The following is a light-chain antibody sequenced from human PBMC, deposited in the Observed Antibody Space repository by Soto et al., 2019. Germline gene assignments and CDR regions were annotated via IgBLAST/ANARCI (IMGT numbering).Light chain of an antibody. CDR3: QQSYSGPIT. J-gene: IGKJ5*01. V-gene: IGKV1-39*01. CDR2: AAS. Sequence: DIQMAQSPSSLPASVGDRVTITCRASQSISTYLNWYQQKPGTAPKLLIHAASSLQGGVPSRFSGRGSETDFTLIISALQPEDFATYFCQQSYSGPITFGQGTRLEIK. CDR1: QSISTY.